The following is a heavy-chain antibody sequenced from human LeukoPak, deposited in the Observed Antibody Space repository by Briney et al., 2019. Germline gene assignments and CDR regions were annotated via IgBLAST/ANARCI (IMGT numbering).Heavy chain of an antibody. CDR2: ISYDGSNK. V-gene: IGHV3-30*18. CDR3: AKDGSGITMTDSVHFDY. Sequence: PGGSLRLSCAASGFTFSSYGMLWVRQAPGKGLEWVAVISYDGSNKYYADSVKGRFTISRDNSKNTLYLQMNSLRAEDTAVYYCAKDGSGITMTDSVHFDYWGQGTLVTASS. J-gene: IGHJ4*02. CDR1: GFTFSSYG. D-gene: IGHD3-22*01.